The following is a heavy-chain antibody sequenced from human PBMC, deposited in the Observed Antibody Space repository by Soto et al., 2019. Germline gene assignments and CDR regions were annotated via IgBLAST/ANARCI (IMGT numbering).Heavy chain of an antibody. CDR1: GYTFTSYY. J-gene: IGHJ6*02. D-gene: IGHD2-2*01. Sequence: XSVKVYCKASGYTFTSYYKHWVRQAPGQGLEWMGIINPSGGSTSYAQKFQGRVTMTRDTSTSTVYMELSSLRSEDTAVYYCARGYCSSTSCPNDYYYYYGMDVWGQGTTVTVSS. V-gene: IGHV1-46*01. CDR3: ARGYCSSTSCPNDYYYYYGMDV. CDR2: INPSGGST.